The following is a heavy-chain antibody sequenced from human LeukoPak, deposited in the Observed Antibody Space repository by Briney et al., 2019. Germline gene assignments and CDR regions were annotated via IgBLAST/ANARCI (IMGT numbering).Heavy chain of an antibody. CDR2: ISAYNGNT. J-gene: IGHJ4*02. Sequence: ASVKVSCSAAGYTFTSYGISWGRQAPGQGLGWMGWISAYNGNTNYAQKLQGRVTMITDTSTSTAYMELRSLRSDDTAVYYCASGYCSSTSCYFASDYWGQGTLVTVSS. V-gene: IGHV1-18*01. D-gene: IGHD2-2*03. CDR3: ASGYCSSTSCYFASDY. CDR1: GYTFTSYG.